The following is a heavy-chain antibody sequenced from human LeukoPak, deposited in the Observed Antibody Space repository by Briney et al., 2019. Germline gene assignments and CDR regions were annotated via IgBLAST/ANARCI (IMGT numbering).Heavy chain of an antibody. J-gene: IGHJ4*02. V-gene: IGHV3-48*01. CDR3: ARFRTWGDKAFDY. CDR2: IGTNSGAI. CDR1: GFTFNAFG. Sequence: PGGSLRLSCAASGFTFNAFGMNWVRQAPGKGLEWVSYIGTNSGAIYYADSVKGRFTISRDSAKNSLYLQMNSLRAEDTAVYYCARFRTWGDKAFDYWGQGTLVTVSS. D-gene: IGHD2-21*02.